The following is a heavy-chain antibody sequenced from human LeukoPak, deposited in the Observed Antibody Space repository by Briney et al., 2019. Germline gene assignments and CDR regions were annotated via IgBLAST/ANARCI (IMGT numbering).Heavy chain of an antibody. D-gene: IGHD3-22*01. CDR3: ARVAKTDYYDSSGFPLDY. J-gene: IGHJ4*02. CDR2: INHSGST. CDR1: GFTFSSYS. Sequence: GSLRLSCAASGFTFSSYSMNWVRQAPGKGLEWIGEINHSGSTNYNPSLKSRVTISVDTSKNQFSLKLSSVTAADTAVYYCARVAKTDYYDSSGFPLDYWGQGTLVTVSS. V-gene: IGHV4-34*01.